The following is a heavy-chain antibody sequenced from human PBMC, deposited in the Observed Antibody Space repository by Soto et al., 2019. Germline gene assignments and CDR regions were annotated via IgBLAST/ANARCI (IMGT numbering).Heavy chain of an antibody. CDR2: INPNSGGT. V-gene: IGHV1-2*02. Sequence: ASVKVACKASGYTFTGYYMHWVRQAPGQGLEWMGWINPNSGGTNYAQKFQGRVTMTRDTSISTAYMELSRLRSDDTAVYYCAREETARITMIVVVIYGMHVWGQGTTVTVSS. J-gene: IGHJ6*02. D-gene: IGHD3-22*01. CDR3: AREETARITMIVVVIYGMHV. CDR1: GYTFTGYY.